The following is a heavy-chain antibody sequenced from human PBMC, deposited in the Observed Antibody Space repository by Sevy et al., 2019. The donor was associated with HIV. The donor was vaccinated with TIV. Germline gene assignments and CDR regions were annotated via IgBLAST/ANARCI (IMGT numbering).Heavy chain of an antibody. V-gene: IGHV3-30-3*01. CDR2: ISYDGSNK. Sequence: GGSLRLSCAASGFTFSSYAMHWVRQAPGKGLEWVAVISYDGSNKYYADSVKGRFTISRDNSKNTLYLQMNSLRAEDTAVYYCARDYSRCPKDWFPAYYFDYWGQGTLVTVSS. CDR3: ARDYSRCPKDWFPAYYFDY. D-gene: IGHD3-9*01. CDR1: GFTFSSYA. J-gene: IGHJ4*02.